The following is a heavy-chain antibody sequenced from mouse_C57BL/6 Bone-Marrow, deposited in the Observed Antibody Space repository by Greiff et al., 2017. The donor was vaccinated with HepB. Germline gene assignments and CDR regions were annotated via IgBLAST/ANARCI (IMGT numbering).Heavy chain of an antibody. Sequence: VQLQQSGAELVRPGASVKLSCTASGFNIKDDYMHWVKQRPEQGLEWIGWIDPENGDTEYASKFQGKATITADTSSNTAYLQLSSLTSEDTAVYYGTTDGKADYWYFDVWGTGTTVTVSS. D-gene: IGHD1-1*01. V-gene: IGHV14-4*01. CDR1: GFNIKDDY. CDR2: IDPENGDT. J-gene: IGHJ1*03. CDR3: TTDGKADYWYFDV.